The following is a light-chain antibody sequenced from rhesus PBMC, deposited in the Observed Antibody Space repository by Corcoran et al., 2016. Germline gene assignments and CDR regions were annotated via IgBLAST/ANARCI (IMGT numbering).Light chain of an antibody. J-gene: IGKJ2*01. CDR3: QQGYNTPYS. CDR2: AAS. Sequence: DIQMTQSPSSLSASVGDRVTITCRASQGISSYVNWYQQKPGKAPKLLIYAASSLQSGVPSRFSGSGSGTDYTLTISSLQPEDFATYYCQQGYNTPYSFGQGPKVEIK. V-gene: IGKV1-18*01. CDR1: QGISSY.